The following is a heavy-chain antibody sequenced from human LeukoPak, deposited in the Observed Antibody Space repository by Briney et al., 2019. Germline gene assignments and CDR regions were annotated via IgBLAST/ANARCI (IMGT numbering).Heavy chain of an antibody. CDR3: AIGYNTGWRLFDY. CDR1: GYTFAGYY. J-gene: IGHJ4*02. CDR2: IIPNSGGT. V-gene: IGHV1-2*02. Sequence: ASVKVSCKTSGYTFAGYYIHWVRQAPGQGLEWMGWIIPNSGGTSYSQRFQGRVTMTRDTSISTAYLELSRLRSDDTAVFFCAIGYNTGWRLFDYWGQGTLVTVSS. D-gene: IGHD6-19*01.